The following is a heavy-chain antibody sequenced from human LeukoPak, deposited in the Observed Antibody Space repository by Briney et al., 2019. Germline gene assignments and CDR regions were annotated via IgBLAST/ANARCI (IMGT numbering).Heavy chain of an antibody. V-gene: IGHV1-69*04. CDR2: IIPILGIA. D-gene: IGHD2-15*01. J-gene: IGHJ4*02. CDR1: GGTFSSYA. Sequence: SVKVSCKASGGTFSSYAISWMRQAPGQGLEWMGRIIPILGIANYAQKFQGRVTITADKSTSTAYMELSSLRSEDTAVYYCAKLSGGRYCSGGSCYFDYWGQGTLVTVSS. CDR3: AKLSGGRYCSGGSCYFDY.